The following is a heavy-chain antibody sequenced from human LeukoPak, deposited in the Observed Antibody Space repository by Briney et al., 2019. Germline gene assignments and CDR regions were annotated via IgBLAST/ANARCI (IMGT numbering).Heavy chain of an antibody. V-gene: IGHV4-34*01. CDR2: INHSGST. CDR1: GGSFSGYY. CDR3: ARPPSRYSSTPFDY. Sequence: SETLSLTCAVYGGSFSGYYWSWIRQPPGKGLEWIGGINHSGSTNYNPSLKSRVTISVDTSKNQFSLKLSSVTAADTAVYYCARPPSRYSSTPFDYWGQGTLVTVSS. J-gene: IGHJ4*02. D-gene: IGHD6-13*01.